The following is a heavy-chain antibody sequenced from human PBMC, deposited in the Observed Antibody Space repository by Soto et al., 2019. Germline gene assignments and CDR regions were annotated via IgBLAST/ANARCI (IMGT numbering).Heavy chain of an antibody. CDR1: GGTFSSYS. D-gene: IGHD6-19*01. V-gene: IGHV3-23*01. J-gene: IGHJ4*02. CDR2: ISGSGGST. Sequence: ASVKVSCKASGGTFSSYSMSWVRQAPGKGLEWVSAISGSGGSTYYADSVKGRFIISRDNSKNTLYLQMNSLRAEDTAVYYCAASIAVAGYYFDYWGQGTLVTVSS. CDR3: AASIAVAGYYFDY.